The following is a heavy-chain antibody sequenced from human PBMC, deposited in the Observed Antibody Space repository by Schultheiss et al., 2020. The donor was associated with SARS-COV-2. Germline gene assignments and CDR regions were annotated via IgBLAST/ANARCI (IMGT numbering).Heavy chain of an antibody. Sequence: GGSLRLSCAASGFTFSNAWMNWVRQAPGKGLEWVAVISYDGSNKYYADSVKGRFTISRDNSKNTLYLQMNSLRAEDTAVYYCARAYDGMDVWGQGTTVTVSS. V-gene: IGHV3-30-3*01. J-gene: IGHJ6*02. CDR1: GFTFSNAW. D-gene: IGHD2-2*01. CDR3: ARAYDGMDV. CDR2: ISYDGSNK.